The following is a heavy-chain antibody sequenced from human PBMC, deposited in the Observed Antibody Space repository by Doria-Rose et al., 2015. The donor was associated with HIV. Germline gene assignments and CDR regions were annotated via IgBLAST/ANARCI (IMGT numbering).Heavy chain of an antibody. CDR2: IFSDDER. D-gene: IGHD6-13*01. J-gene: IGHJ4*02. V-gene: IGHV2-26*01. CDR1: GVSLSSPGMG. Sequence: QVTLKESGPVLVKPTETLMLTCTVSGVSLSSPGMGVSWIRQPPGKALEWLANIFSDDERSYKTSLKSRLTISRGTSKSQVVLTMTDMDPVDTATYYCARIKSSRWYHKYYFDFWGQGTLVIVPA. CDR3: ARIKSSRWYHKYYFDF.